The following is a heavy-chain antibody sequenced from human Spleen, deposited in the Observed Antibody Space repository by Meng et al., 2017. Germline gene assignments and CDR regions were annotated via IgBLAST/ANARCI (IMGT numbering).Heavy chain of an antibody. Sequence: SETLSLTCTVSGVSISSGSYYWSWFRQPAGKGLEWIGRISTSWTTNYNPSLRSRVSISVDTSQNNLSLKLSSVTAADSAVYYCARGPTTMAHDFDYWGQGTLVTVSS. D-gene: IGHD4-11*01. V-gene: IGHV4-61*02. CDR1: GVSISSGSYY. J-gene: IGHJ4*02. CDR2: ISTSWTT. CDR3: ARGPTTMAHDFDY.